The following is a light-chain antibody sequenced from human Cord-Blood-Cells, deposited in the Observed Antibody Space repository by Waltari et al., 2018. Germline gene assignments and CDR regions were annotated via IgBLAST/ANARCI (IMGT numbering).Light chain of an antibody. CDR2: EVS. CDR3: SSYTSSSTYV. V-gene: IGLV2-14*01. Sequence: QSALTQPASVSGSPGQSITLSCTGTSSDVGGYNYVSWYQQHPGKAPKLMIYEVSNRPPGVSNRFSGSKSGNTATLTISGLQAENEADYYCSSYTSSSTYVFGTGTKVTVL. CDR1: SSDVGGYNY. J-gene: IGLJ1*01.